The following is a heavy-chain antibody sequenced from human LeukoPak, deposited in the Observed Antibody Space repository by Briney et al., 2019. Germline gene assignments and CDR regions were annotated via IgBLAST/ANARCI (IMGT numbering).Heavy chain of an antibody. D-gene: IGHD3-22*01. Sequence: PSETLSLTCAVYGGSFSGYYWSWIRQPPGKGLEWIGEINHSGSTNYNPSLKSRVTISVDTSKNQFSLKLTSVTTADTAVYYCARYYADVNGYYNYYDYWGQGTLVTVSS. CDR2: INHSGST. V-gene: IGHV4-34*01. J-gene: IGHJ4*02. CDR1: GGSFSGYY. CDR3: ARYYADVNGYYNYYDY.